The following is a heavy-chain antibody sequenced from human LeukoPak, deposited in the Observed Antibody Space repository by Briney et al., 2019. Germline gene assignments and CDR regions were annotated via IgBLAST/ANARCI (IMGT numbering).Heavy chain of an antibody. CDR1: GGSINNSY. CDR2: IYYSGTT. J-gene: IGHJ2*01. CDR3: TIDLGLGIEVWYFDI. D-gene: IGHD3-16*01. V-gene: IGHV4-59*01. Sequence: SETLSLTCTVPGGSINNSYWSWIRQPPGKGLEWIWYIYYSGTTNYNPSPKSRVTLSVETSKTQFSLKLSCMTCADTAVSCFTIDLGLGIEVWYFDIWGRGTLVTVSS.